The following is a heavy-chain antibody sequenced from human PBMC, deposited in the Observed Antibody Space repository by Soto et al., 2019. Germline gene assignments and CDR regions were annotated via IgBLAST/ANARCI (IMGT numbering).Heavy chain of an antibody. J-gene: IGHJ4*02. V-gene: IGHV3-23*01. CDR1: GFTFSSYA. Sequence: LRLSCAASGFTFSSYAMSWVRQAPGKGLEWVSAISGSGGSTYYADSVKGRFTISRDNSKNTLYLQMNSLRAEDTAVYYCARVRYYHSSYRGSFDYWGQGALVNVSS. CDR3: ARVRYYHSSYRGSFDY. D-gene: IGHD3-22*01. CDR2: ISGSGGST.